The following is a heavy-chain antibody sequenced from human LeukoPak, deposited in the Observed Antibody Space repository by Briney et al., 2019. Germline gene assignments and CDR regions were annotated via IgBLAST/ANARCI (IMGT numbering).Heavy chain of an antibody. D-gene: IGHD3-10*01. CDR1: GYTFTSYD. Sequence: ASVKVSCKASGYTFTSYDMNWVRQAPGQGLEWMGRINPNSGSTDYAQKFQGRVTMTRDTSISTAYMELSSLRSEDTAVYYCARARAYYMDVGGKRTTVTVS. CDR3: ARARAYYMDV. J-gene: IGHJ6*03. CDR2: INPNSGST. V-gene: IGHV1-8*02.